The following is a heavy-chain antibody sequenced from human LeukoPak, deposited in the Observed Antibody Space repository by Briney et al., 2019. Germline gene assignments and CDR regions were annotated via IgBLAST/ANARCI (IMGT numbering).Heavy chain of an antibody. V-gene: IGHV3-33*06. Sequence: PGRSLRLSCAASGFTFSVYGMHWVRRAPGKGLEWVAVIWSDGSNKYSADSVKGRFTISRDNSKNTLYLQMNNLRADDTAVYYCAKKGQADDYGKPDWGQGTLVTVSS. J-gene: IGHJ4*02. CDR3: AKKGQADDYGKPD. CDR2: IWSDGSNK. CDR1: GFTFSVYG. D-gene: IGHD4-17*01.